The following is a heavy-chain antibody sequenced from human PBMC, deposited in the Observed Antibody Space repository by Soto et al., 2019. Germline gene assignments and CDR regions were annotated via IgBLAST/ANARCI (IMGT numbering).Heavy chain of an antibody. J-gene: IGHJ4*02. CDR2: IYYSGST. Sequence: QVQLQESGPGRVKPSETLSLTCTVSGGSVSSGSYYWSWIRQPPGKGLEWIGYIYYSGSTNYNPSLKRRVLISVDKYKNQFNLKLSSVTAAESAVSYCARDQERSRETGFLAYWGQGTLVSVYS. V-gene: IGHV4-61*01. CDR1: GGSVSSGSYY. CDR3: ARDQERSRETGFLAY.